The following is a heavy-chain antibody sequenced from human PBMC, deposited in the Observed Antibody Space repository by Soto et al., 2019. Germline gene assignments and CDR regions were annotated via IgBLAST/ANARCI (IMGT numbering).Heavy chain of an antibody. CDR1: GGSLSSSAYS. D-gene: IGHD3-22*01. J-gene: IGHJ3*02. CDR2: IYQSGST. CDR3: ARELLFYDSDGFSWDDAFDI. V-gene: IGHV4-30-2*01. Sequence: SETLSLTCAVSGGSLSSSAYSWSWIRQPPGKGLEWIGFIYQSGSTYYNPSLRSRVTMSLDRPKNQFSLKLSSVTAADTAVYYCARELLFYDSDGFSWDDAFDIWGQGTMVTVSS.